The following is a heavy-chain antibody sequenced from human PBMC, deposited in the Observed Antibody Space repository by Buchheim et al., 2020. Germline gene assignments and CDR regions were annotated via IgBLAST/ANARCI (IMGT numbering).Heavy chain of an antibody. CDR1: GFTLTGYY. J-gene: IGHJ4*02. CDR2: INPDSGGT. CDR3: ARTSSFDY. Sequence: QVQLVQSGAEVKKPGASVKFSCKASGFTLTGYYMHWVRQAPGQGLEWMGWINPDSGGTKYAQKFQGRVTMTRDTSINTAYMELSSLTSDDSAVYYCARTSSFDYWGQGTL. V-gene: IGHV1-2*02.